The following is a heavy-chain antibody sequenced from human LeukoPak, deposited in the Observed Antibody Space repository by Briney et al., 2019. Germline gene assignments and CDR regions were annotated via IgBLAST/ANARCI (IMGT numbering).Heavy chain of an antibody. V-gene: IGHV5-51*01. Sequence: GESLKISCKGSGYSFTSYWIGWVRQMPGEGLEWMGIIYPGDSDTRYSPSFQGQVTISADKSISTAYLQWSSLKASDTAMYYCARQRMIVVVHHDAFDIWGQGTMVTVSS. CDR1: GYSFTSYW. CDR3: ARQRMIVVVHHDAFDI. D-gene: IGHD3-22*01. J-gene: IGHJ3*02. CDR2: IYPGDSDT.